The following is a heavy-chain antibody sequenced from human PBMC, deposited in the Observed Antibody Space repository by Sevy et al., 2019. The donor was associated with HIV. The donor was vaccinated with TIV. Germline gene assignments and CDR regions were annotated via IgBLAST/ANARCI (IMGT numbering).Heavy chain of an antibody. V-gene: IGHV3-30-3*01. Sequence: GGSLRLSCAVSGFTINSYAVNWVRQAPGKGLGWVAGISYDGSHENYADSVKGRFTISRDSSKNTVYLQMNSLRPEDTAVYYCARDFGYCLGGGCHASGMDVWGQGTTVTVSS. J-gene: IGHJ6*02. CDR3: ARDFGYCLGGGCHASGMDV. CDR1: GFTINSYA. D-gene: IGHD2-8*02. CDR2: ISYDGSHE.